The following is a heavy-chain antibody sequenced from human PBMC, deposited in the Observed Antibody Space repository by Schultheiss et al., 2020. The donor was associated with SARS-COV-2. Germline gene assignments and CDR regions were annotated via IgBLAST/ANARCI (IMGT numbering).Heavy chain of an antibody. J-gene: IGHJ4*02. Sequence: SQTLSLTCTVSGGSISSYYWSWIRQPPGKGLEWIGEINHSGSTNYNPSLKSRVTISVDTSKNQFSLKLSSVTAADTAVYYCARSYDILTGFASNWGQGTLVTVSS. CDR3: ARSYDILTGFASN. CDR2: INHSGST. V-gene: IGHV4-34*01. D-gene: IGHD3-9*01. CDR1: GGSISSYY.